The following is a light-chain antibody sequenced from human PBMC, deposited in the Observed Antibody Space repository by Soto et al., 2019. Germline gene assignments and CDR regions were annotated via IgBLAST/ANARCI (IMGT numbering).Light chain of an antibody. CDR1: QSIISW. J-gene: IGKJ1*01. Sequence: EIQMTQSPSTLTASVGDRVTITCRASQSIISWLAWYQQKPGKAPKVLISKASSLESGVPSRFSGSGSATDFTLTIIGLQPDDFATYYCQKYKTYPWTFGQGTKVEIK. CDR3: QKYKTYPWT. CDR2: KAS. V-gene: IGKV1-5*03.